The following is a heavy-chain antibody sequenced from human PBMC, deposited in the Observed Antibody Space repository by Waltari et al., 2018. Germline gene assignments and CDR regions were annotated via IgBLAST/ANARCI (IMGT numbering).Heavy chain of an antibody. CDR3: ARVTTVGTKYYYYYYGMDV. D-gene: IGHD4-17*01. V-gene: IGHV4-34*01. J-gene: IGHJ6*02. Sequence: QVQLQQWGAGLLKPSETLSLTCAVYGGSFSGYYWSWIRQPPGKGLEWIGEINHSGSTNYNPSLNSRVTISVDTSKNQFSLKLSSVTAADTAVYYCARVTTVGTKYYYYYYGMDVWGQGTTVTVSS. CDR1: GGSFSGYY. CDR2: INHSGST.